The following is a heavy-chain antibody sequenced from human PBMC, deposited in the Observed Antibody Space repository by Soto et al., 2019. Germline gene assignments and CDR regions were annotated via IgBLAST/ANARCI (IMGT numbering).Heavy chain of an antibody. J-gene: IGHJ4*02. CDR1: GGSISSSSYY. Sequence: SETLSLTCTVSGGSISSSSYYWGWIRQPPGKGLEWIGSIYYGGSTYYNPSLKSRVTISVDTSKNQFSLKLSSVTAADTAVYYCASTSGYCTNGVCYILYYFDYWGQGTLVTVSS. V-gene: IGHV4-39*01. D-gene: IGHD2-8*01. CDR3: ASTSGYCTNGVCYILYYFDY. CDR2: IYYGGST.